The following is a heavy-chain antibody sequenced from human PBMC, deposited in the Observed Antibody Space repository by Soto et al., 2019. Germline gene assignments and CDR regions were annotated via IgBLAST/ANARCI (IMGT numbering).Heavy chain of an antibody. Sequence: SETLSLTCTVSGGSISSSSYYWGWIRQPPGKGLEWIGSIYYSGSTYYNPSLKSRVTISVDTSKNQFSLKLSSVTAADTAVYYCARNQFGEHAFDIWGQGTMVTVSS. CDR3: ARNQFGEHAFDI. CDR2: IYYSGST. J-gene: IGHJ3*02. D-gene: IGHD3-10*01. CDR1: GGSISSSSYY. V-gene: IGHV4-39*01.